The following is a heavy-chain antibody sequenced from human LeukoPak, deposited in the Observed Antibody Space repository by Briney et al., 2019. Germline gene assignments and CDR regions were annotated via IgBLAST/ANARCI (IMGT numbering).Heavy chain of an antibody. Sequence: PGGSLRLSCAASGFTFSSHWMHWVRQGPGKGLVWVSRINSDGSSTAYADSVKGRFTISRDNAKNTLYLQMNSLRDEATAVYYCARGGGRSYSDAFDIWDQGTVVTVSS. V-gene: IGHV3-74*01. CDR3: ARGGGRSYSDAFDI. CDR2: INSDGSST. D-gene: IGHD1-26*01. J-gene: IGHJ3*02. CDR1: GFTFSSHW.